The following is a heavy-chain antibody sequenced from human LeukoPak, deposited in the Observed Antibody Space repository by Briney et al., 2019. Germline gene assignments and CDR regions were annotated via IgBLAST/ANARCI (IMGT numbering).Heavy chain of an antibody. Sequence: SETLSLTCAVYGGSFSGYYWSWIRQPPGKGLEWIGEINHSGSTNYNPSLKSRVTISVDTSKNQFSLKLSSVTAADTAVYYCARTPPWILNYYFDYWGQGTLVTVSS. D-gene: IGHD1-20*01. V-gene: IGHV4-34*01. CDR2: INHSGST. J-gene: IGHJ4*02. CDR3: ARTPPWILNYYFDY. CDR1: GGSFSGYY.